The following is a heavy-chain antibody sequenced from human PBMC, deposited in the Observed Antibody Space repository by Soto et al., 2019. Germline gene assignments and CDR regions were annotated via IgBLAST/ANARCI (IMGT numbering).Heavy chain of an antibody. J-gene: IGHJ4*02. V-gene: IGHV3-11*06. Sequence: PXGSLRLSCAASGFTFSDYSMSWIRQAPGKGLEWVSYISSSSSYTNYADSVKGRFTISRDNAKNSLYLQMNSLRAEVTAVYYCARDTNYGSGSYPYWGQGPLVTVSS. CDR3: ARDTNYGSGSYPY. CDR1: GFTFSDYS. CDR2: ISSSSSYT. D-gene: IGHD3-10*01.